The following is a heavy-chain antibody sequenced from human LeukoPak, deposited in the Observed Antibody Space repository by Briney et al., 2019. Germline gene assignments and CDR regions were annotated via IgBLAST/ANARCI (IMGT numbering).Heavy chain of an antibody. Sequence: GGSLRLSCAASGFTLKIYPMHWVRQTPGKGLEWLSVISHGGSDKNNADSVEGRFIISRDNSKNTVFLQLNSLRPEETVMYYCAREGVQTTVDAFDIWGLGTMVIVSS. D-gene: IGHD4-17*01. CDR2: ISHGGSDK. J-gene: IGHJ3*02. CDR1: GFTLKIYP. CDR3: AREGVQTTVDAFDI. V-gene: IGHV3-30*04.